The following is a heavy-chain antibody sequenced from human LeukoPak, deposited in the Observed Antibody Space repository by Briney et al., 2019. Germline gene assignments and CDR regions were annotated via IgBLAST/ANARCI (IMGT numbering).Heavy chain of an antibody. CDR1: GFTFSSYW. V-gene: IGHV3-74*01. D-gene: IGHD1-7*01. CDR2: INSDGSST. Sequence: GGSLRLSCAASGFTFSSYWVHWVRQAPGKGLVWVSRINSDGSSTSYADSVKGRFTISRDNAKNTLYLQMNSLRAEDTAVYYCARGGYNWNYADYYYMDVWGKGTTVTVSS. CDR3: ARGGYNWNYADYYYMDV. J-gene: IGHJ6*03.